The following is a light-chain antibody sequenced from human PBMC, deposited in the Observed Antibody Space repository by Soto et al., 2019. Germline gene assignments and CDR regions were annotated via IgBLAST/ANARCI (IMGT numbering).Light chain of an antibody. J-gene: IGLJ2*01. CDR1: NVGSRS. Sequence: SYELTQPPSVSVAPGEKARISCGGNNVGSRSVHWYQQKPGQAPFLVIYYDSDRPSGIPERFSGSNSGNTATLIISRVEAGDEADYYCQVWEATGDQVVFGGGTKVTVL. CDR3: QVWEATGDQVV. V-gene: IGLV3-21*01. CDR2: YDS.